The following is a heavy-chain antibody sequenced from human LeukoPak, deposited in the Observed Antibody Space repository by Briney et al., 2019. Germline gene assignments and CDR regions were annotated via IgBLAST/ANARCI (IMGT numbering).Heavy chain of an antibody. V-gene: IGHV3-21*01. J-gene: IGHJ4*02. D-gene: IGHD5-12*01. Sequence: MTGGSLRLSCAASGFTFSTYSMNWVRQAPGKGLEWVSSISTSSSHIYYPDSVKGRFTISRDNAKNSLYLQMHSLRAEDTAVYYCARDYDEDYWGQGTLVTVSS. CDR3: ARDYDEDY. CDR1: GFTFSTYS. CDR2: ISTSSSHI.